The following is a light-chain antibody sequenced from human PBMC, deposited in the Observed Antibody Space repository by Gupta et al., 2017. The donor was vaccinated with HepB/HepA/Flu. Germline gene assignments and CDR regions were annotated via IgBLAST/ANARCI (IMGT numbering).Light chain of an antibody. Sequence: DIAMTQSPVSLAVSLGETATSNCKSSQSILFSGTNKSYLAWYQQKPGKPPKLLMYWASTRQSGVPDRFSGSESGTHFTLTISSLQAEDVAVYYCQQSYISPLTFGQGTRLEIK. CDR1: QSILFSGTNKSY. J-gene: IGKJ5*01. CDR3: QQSYISPLT. V-gene: IGKV4-1*01. CDR2: WAS.